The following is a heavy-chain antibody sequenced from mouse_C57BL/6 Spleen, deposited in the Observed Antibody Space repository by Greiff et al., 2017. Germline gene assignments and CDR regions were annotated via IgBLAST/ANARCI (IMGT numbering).Heavy chain of an antibody. V-gene: IGHV1-55*01. D-gene: IGHD1-1*01. Sequence: QVQLQQSGAELVKPGASVKMSCKASGYTFTSYWITWVKQRPGQGLEWIGDIYPGSGSTNYNEKFKSKATLTVDTSSSTAYMQLSSLTSEDSAVYYCARVYYGSSPWYFDVWGTGTTVTVSS. CDR1: GYTFTSYW. J-gene: IGHJ1*03. CDR3: ARVYYGSSPWYFDV. CDR2: IYPGSGST.